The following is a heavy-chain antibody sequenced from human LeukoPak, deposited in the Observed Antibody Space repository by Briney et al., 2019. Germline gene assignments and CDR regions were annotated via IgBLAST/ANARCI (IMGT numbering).Heavy chain of an antibody. J-gene: IGHJ4*02. D-gene: IGHD2-15*01. CDR1: GFTFSNYE. V-gene: IGHV3-48*03. CDR2: ISSSGTTI. Sequence: PGGSLRPSCPASGFTFSNYEMNWVRQAPGKWLEWVSYISSSGTTIYYAERRFTISRDNAKNSLYLLMNSLRAEDTAIYYCARGYCSGGSCYGGDYWGQGTLVTVSS. CDR3: ARGYCSGGSCYGGDY.